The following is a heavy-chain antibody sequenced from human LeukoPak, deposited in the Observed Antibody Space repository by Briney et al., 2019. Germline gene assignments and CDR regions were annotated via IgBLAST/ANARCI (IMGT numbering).Heavy chain of an antibody. D-gene: IGHD5-18*01. CDR2: INHSGST. CDR3: ARLGYSYVSAHFDY. CDR1: AGSLSGYY. Sequence: SQTLSLTSPVYAGSLSGYYWSCVRHLPGDVLEWNGEINHSGSTNYTRSLKSRVTISVDTSKNQFSLKLSSVTAADTAVYYCARLGYSYVSAHFDYWGQGTLVTVSS. V-gene: IGHV4-34*01. J-gene: IGHJ4*02.